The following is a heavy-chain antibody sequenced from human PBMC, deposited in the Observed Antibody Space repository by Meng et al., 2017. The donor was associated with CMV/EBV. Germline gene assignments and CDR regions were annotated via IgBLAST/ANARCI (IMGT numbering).Heavy chain of an antibody. CDR3: ARDLSGQLVPATLNYYYYYGMDV. D-gene: IGHD6-6*01. J-gene: IGHJ6*02. V-gene: IGHV3-30-3*01. CDR1: GFTFSNYA. CDR2: ISYDGSNK. Sequence: GESLKISCAASGFTFSNYAMHWVRQAPGKGLEWVAVISYDGSNKYYADSVKGRFTISRDNSKNTLYLQMNSLRAEDTAVYYCARDLSGQLVPATLNYYYYYGMDVWGQGTTITVSS.